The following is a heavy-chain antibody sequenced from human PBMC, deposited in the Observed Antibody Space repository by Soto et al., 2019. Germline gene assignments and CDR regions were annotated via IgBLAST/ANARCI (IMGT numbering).Heavy chain of an antibody. Sequence: QVQLVQSGAEVKKPGASVKVSCKASGYTFTSYAMHWVRQAPGQRLEWMGWINAGNGNTKYSQKFQGRVTITRGTSASTAYMELSSLRSEDTAVYYCARGSKYLAGLYYYYYMDVWGKGTTVTVSS. D-gene: IGHD6-19*01. CDR2: INAGNGNT. CDR3: ARGSKYLAGLYYYYYMDV. V-gene: IGHV1-3*01. CDR1: GYTFTSYA. J-gene: IGHJ6*03.